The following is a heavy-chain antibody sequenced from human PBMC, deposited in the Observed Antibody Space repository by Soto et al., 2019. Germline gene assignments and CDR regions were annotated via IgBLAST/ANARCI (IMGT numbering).Heavy chain of an antibody. D-gene: IGHD3-9*01. V-gene: IGHV3-15*07. CDR2: IKSKTDGGTT. CDR3: TIHSRDYDILTGYQVDV. CDR1: GFTFTNAW. J-gene: IGHJ6*02. Sequence: PGGSLRLSCAASGFTFTNAWMNWVRQAPGKGLEWVGRIKSKTDGGTTDYAAPVKGRFIISREDSKNTLCLQMNSLKTEDTAVYYCTIHSRDYDILTGYQVDVWGQGTTVTVSS.